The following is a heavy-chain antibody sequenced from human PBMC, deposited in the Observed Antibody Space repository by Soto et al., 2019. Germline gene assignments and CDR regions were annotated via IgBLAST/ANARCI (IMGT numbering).Heavy chain of an antibody. J-gene: IGHJ4*02. CDR1: GFTFSSDA. CDR3: AKVNGYSSGWFDY. V-gene: IGHV3-23*01. Sequence: EVQLLESGGGLVQPGGSLRLSCAASGFTFSSDAMSWVRQAPGKGLEWVSAISGSGGSTYYADSVQGRFTISRDNSKNTLYLQMNSLRGEDTAVYYCAKVNGYSSGWFDYWGQGSLVTVSS. CDR2: ISGSGGST. D-gene: IGHD6-19*01.